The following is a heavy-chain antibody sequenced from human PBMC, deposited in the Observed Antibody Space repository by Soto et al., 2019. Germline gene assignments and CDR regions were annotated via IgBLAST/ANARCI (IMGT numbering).Heavy chain of an antibody. CDR1: GFTFRNYA. Sequence: QVQLVESGGGVVQPGRSLRLSCAASGFTFRNYAMHWVRQAPGKGLEWVAVISYDGSNKYYADSVKGRFTISRDNSKNTLYLQMNSLRAEDTAVYYCARGGGYDFWSGYPFDYWGLGTLVTVSS. D-gene: IGHD3-3*01. CDR2: ISYDGSNK. CDR3: ARGGGYDFWSGYPFDY. J-gene: IGHJ4*02. V-gene: IGHV3-30-3*01.